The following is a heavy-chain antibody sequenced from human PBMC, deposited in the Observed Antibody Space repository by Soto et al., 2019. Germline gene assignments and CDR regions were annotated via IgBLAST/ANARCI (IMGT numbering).Heavy chain of an antibody. D-gene: IGHD2-15*01. V-gene: IGHV3-23*01. CDR3: AKSLSVVRIPTILFDY. CDR1: GFTFSSYA. CDR2: ISGSGGST. Sequence: GGSLRLSCAASGFTFSSYAMSWVRQAPGKGLEWVSAISGSGGSTYYAESVKGRFTISRDNSKNTLYLPMNSLTAEDTAVYYCAKSLSVVRIPTILFDYWGQGTLVTVSS. J-gene: IGHJ4*02.